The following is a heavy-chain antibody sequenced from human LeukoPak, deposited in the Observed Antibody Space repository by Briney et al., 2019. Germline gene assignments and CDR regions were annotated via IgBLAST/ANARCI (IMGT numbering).Heavy chain of an antibody. J-gene: IGHJ5*02. Sequence: PGESLKISCKGSGDTFNNDWIAWVRQMPGKGLEWMGIVYPDSSKTKYNPSCQGQVPISADKSTTTAYLQWSSLRASDTAIYYCARQMGGTTSVNWFDPWGQGTLVTVSS. V-gene: IGHV5-51*01. CDR2: VYPDSSKT. CDR1: GDTFNNDW. CDR3: ARQMGGTTSVNWFDP. D-gene: IGHD1-1*01.